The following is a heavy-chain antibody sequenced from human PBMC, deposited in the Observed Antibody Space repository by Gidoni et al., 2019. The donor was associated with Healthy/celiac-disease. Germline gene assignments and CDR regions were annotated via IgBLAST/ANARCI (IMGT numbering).Heavy chain of an antibody. V-gene: IGHV1-46*01. CDR1: GYTFTSYS. CDR3: ARDPPYYDILTGLPLYYYYYGMDV. D-gene: IGHD3-9*01. J-gene: IGHJ6*02. CDR2: INPSGGST. Sequence: QVQLVQSGAEVKQPGASVKVSCKASGYTFTSYSLNWVRQAPGQGLEWMGIINPSGGSTSYAQKFQGRGTMTRDTSTSTVYMELSSLRSEDTAVYYCARDPPYYDILTGLPLYYYYYGMDVWGQGTTVTVSS.